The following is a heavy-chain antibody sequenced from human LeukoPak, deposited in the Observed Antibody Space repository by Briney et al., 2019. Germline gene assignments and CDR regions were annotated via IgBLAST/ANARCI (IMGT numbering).Heavy chain of an antibody. V-gene: IGHV3-9*03. CDR3: ANWQRYYYDSSGYLDAFDI. CDR2: ISWNSGSI. D-gene: IGHD3-22*01. Sequence: GRSLRLSCAASGFTFDDYAMHWVRQAPGKGLEWVSGISWNSGSIGYADSVKGRFTISRDNAKNSLYLQMNSLRAEDMALYYCANWQRYYYDSSGYLDAFDIWGQGTMVTVSS. CDR1: GFTFDDYA. J-gene: IGHJ3*02.